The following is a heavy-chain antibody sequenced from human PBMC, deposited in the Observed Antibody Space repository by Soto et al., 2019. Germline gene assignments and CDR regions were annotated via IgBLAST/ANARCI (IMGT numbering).Heavy chain of an antibody. CDR1: GGSISSGGYY. Sequence: QVQLQESGPGLVKPSQTLSLTCTVSGGSISSGGYYWTWIRQHPGKGLEWIGYIYYSGTTYYNPSLKSRLTISVDTSTHHFSLKLSSGTAANTAVYYWAREPSIWGQGTLVTVSS. CDR3: AREPSI. CDR2: IYYSGTT. J-gene: IGHJ4*02. V-gene: IGHV4-31*03.